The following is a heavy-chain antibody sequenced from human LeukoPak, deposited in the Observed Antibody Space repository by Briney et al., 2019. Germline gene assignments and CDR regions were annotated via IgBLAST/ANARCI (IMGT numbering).Heavy chain of an antibody. CDR2: INPNSGGT. CDR3: ARRRSGWSPRGNYYYYMDV. CDR1: GYTFTGYY. J-gene: IGHJ6*03. Sequence: ASVKVSCKASGYTFTGYYMHWVRQAPGQGPEWMGWINPNSGGTNYAQKFQGRVTMTRDTSISTAYMELSSLRSDDTAVYYCARRRSGWSPRGNYYYYMDVWGKGTTVTISS. V-gene: IGHV1-2*02. D-gene: IGHD6-19*01.